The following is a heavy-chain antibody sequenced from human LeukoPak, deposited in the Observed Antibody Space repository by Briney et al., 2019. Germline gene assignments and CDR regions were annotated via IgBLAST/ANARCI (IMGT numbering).Heavy chain of an antibody. CDR2: IYSGGST. V-gene: IGHV3-53*04. J-gene: IGHJ4*02. Sequence: GGSLRLSCAASGFTVSSNYMSWVRQAPGKGLEWVSVIYSGGSTYYADSVKGRFTNSRHNSKNTLYLQMNSLRAEDTAVYYCASQSSGWFDYWGQGTLVTVSS. CDR3: ASQSSGWFDY. CDR1: GFTVSSNY. D-gene: IGHD6-19*01.